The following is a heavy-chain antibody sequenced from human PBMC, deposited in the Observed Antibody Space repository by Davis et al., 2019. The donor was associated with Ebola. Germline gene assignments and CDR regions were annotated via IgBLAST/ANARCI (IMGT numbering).Heavy chain of an antibody. V-gene: IGHV1-46*01. D-gene: IGHD2-21*01. J-gene: IGHJ4*02. Sequence: ASVKVSCKASGYIFSSYYMHWVRQAPGQGLQWMGVINPSGDSTTYAQKFQGRLSLTRDTSTGTVYMELSSLRSEDTAVYYCARTYCGDECFFRQFDYWGQGTLVTVTS. CDR1: GYIFSSYY. CDR3: ARTYCGDECFFRQFDY. CDR2: INPSGDST.